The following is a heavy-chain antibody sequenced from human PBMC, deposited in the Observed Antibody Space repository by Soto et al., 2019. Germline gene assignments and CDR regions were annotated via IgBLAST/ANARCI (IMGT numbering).Heavy chain of an antibody. V-gene: IGHV1-69*13. Sequence: GASVKVSCNASGGTFSSYAISWVRQAPGQGLEWMGGIIPIFGTANYAQKFQGRVTITADESTSTAYMELSSLRSEDTAVYYCARGVEYPSPYYFDYWGQGTLVTVSS. CDR3: ARGVEYPSPYYFDY. D-gene: IGHD1-1*01. CDR1: GGTFSSYA. J-gene: IGHJ4*02. CDR2: IIPIFGTA.